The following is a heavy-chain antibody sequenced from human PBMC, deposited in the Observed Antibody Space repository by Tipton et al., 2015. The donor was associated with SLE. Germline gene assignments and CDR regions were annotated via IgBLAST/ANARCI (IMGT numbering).Heavy chain of an antibody. CDR1: GGPFSGYY. Sequence: TLSLTCAVYGGPFSGYYWGWIRQPPGKGLEWVGTVYYTGNTFYNPSLKSRVTILVDTSKNQFSLKLSSVTAADTAVYYCARDSYYDSSGYYYDWYFDLWGRGTLVTVSS. CDR2: VYYTGNT. V-gene: IGHV4-34*01. CDR3: ARDSYYDSSGYYYDWYFDL. D-gene: IGHD3-22*01. J-gene: IGHJ2*01.